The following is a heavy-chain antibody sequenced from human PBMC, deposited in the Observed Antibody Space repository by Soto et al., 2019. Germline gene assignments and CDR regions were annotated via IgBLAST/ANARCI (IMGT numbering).Heavy chain of an antibody. CDR3: ARDWTTVRSFDP. J-gene: IGHJ5*02. Sequence: SVKVSCKASGGTFSSYAISWVRQAPGQGLEWMGGIIPIFGTANYAQKLQGRVTITADESTSTAYMELSSLRSEDTAVYYCARDWTTVRSFDPWGQGTLVTVSS. CDR1: GGTFSSYA. CDR2: IIPIFGTA. V-gene: IGHV1-69*13. D-gene: IGHD4-17*01.